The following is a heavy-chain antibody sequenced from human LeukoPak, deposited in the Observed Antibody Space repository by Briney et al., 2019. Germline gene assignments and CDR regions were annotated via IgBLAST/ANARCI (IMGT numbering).Heavy chain of an antibody. CDR1: IFTFSSYG. V-gene: IGHV3-30*02. CDR2: ISYDGITK. D-gene: IGHD3-22*01. CDR3: AKSSTNYYDTSGQIDI. J-gene: IGHJ3*01. Sequence: GGSLRLSCASSIFTFSSYGMHWVRQAPGMGLRWVTSISYDGITKYYAGSVKGRFTISRDNSKSTLYLRMNSLRPEDTAVYYCAKSSTNYYDTSGQIDIWGQGTMVTVSS.